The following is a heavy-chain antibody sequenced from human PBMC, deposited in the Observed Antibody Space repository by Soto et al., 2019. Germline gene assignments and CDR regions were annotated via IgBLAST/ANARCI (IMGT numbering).Heavy chain of an antibody. CDR3: AKDSRRHPQGWFHP. V-gene: IGHV3-23*01. CDR1: GFTFSSYA. Sequence: EVQLLESGGGLVQPGESLRLSCAASGFTFSSYAMTWVRQAPGKGLEWVSSISGSGDYTYFADSVKGRFTISRDNSKDSLYLQMSSLRVEDTAIYYCAKDSRRHPQGWFHPWGQGTLVTVSS. J-gene: IGHJ5*02. CDR2: ISGSGDYT.